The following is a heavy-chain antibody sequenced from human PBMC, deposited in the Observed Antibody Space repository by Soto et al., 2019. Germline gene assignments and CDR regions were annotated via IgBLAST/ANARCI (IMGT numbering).Heavy chain of an antibody. V-gene: IGHV1-24*01. Sequence: ASVMVSCKVSGYTLTELSMHWVRQAPGKGLEWMGGFDPEDGETIYAQKFQGRVTMTEDTSTGTAYMELSSLRSEDTAVYYCATGSASGYDYYYYYGMDVWGRGTTVTVSS. CDR1: GYTLTELS. CDR3: ATGSASGYDYYYYYGMDV. D-gene: IGHD5-12*01. J-gene: IGHJ6*02. CDR2: FDPEDGET.